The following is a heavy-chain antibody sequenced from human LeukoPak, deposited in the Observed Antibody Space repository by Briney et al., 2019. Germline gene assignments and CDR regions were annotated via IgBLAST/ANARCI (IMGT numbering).Heavy chain of an antibody. Sequence: GGSLRLSCAASGFIFSDYYMSWIRQAPGKGLEWISYISSSDNTIFYADSVKGRFTISRDNAKNSLYLQMNSLRAEDTAFYYCARDLTTVTSFDFGGQGTLVTVSS. D-gene: IGHD4-17*01. CDR3: ARDLTTVTSFDF. J-gene: IGHJ4*02. CDR1: GFIFSDYY. CDR2: ISSSDNTI. V-gene: IGHV3-11*01.